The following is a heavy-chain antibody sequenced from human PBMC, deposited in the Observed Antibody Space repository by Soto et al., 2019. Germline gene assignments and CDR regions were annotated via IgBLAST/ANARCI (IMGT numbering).Heavy chain of an antibody. CDR2: ISSSSSYI. D-gene: IGHD3-10*01. CDR3: ARNHQPINLWFASRGRDCWFDP. J-gene: IGHJ5*02. Sequence: PGGSLRLSCAASGFTFSSYSMNWVRQAPGKGLEWVSSISSSSSYIYYADSVKGRFTISRDNAKNSLYLQMNSLRAEDTAVYYCARNHQPINLWFASRGRDCWFDPWGQGTLVTVSS. CDR1: GFTFSSYS. V-gene: IGHV3-21*01.